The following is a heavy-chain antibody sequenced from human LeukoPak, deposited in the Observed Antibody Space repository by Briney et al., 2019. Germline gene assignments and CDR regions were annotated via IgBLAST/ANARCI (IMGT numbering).Heavy chain of an antibody. CDR3: AKVPVFSLTISEVVTDDAFDI. CDR1: GFTFSSYA. D-gene: IGHD3-3*01. Sequence: PGGSLRLSCAASGFTFSSYAMSWVRQAPGKGMEWVSAISGSGGATYYADSVKGRVTIYRDNSKKRLYMQMNSLRAEDTAVYYCAKVPVFSLTISEVVTDDAFDIWGQGTIVTVSS. V-gene: IGHV3-23*01. J-gene: IGHJ3*02. CDR2: ISGSGGAT.